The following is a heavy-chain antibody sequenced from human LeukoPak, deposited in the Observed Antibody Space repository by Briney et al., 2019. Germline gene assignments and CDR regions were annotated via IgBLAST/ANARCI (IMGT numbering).Heavy chain of an antibody. CDR2: INHSGST. Sequence: SETLSLTCAVYGGSFSGYYWSWIRQPPGKGLEWIGEINHSGSTNYNPALKSRVAISVDTSKNQFSLKLSSVTAADTAVYYCATIQRDHAFDIWGQGTMVTVSS. CDR3: ATIQRDHAFDI. D-gene: IGHD6-25*01. V-gene: IGHV4-34*01. CDR1: GGSFSGYY. J-gene: IGHJ3*02.